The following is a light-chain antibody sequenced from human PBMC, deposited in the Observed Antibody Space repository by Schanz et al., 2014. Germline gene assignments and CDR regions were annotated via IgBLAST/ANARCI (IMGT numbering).Light chain of an antibody. V-gene: IGLV1-44*01. CDR2: YND. Sequence: QSVLTQPPSASGTPGQRVTISCSGSNSNIASHTVSWFQQLPGTAPKLLVYYNDLRPSGVPDRFSGSKSGNTASLTVSGLQAEDEADYYCSSYAGSNNFTFGGGTKLTVL. J-gene: IGLJ2*01. CDR1: NSNIASHT. CDR3: SSYAGSNNFT.